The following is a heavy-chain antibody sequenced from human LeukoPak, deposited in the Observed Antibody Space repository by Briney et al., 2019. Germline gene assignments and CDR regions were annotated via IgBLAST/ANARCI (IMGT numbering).Heavy chain of an antibody. V-gene: IGHV3-23*02. J-gene: IGHJ5*02. Sequence: GGSLRLSCAASGFTFSSYAMSWVRQAPGKGLEWVSAISGSGGSTYYGDSVKGRFTISRDTSENTLYLQMNSLRDEDTAVYYCAKYSYDRSGWFDPWGQGTLVTVSS. CDR3: AKYSYDRSGWFDP. CDR1: GFTFSSYA. CDR2: ISGSGGST. D-gene: IGHD3-22*01.